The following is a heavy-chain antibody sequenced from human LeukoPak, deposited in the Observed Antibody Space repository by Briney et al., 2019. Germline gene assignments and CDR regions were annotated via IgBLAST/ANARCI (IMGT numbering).Heavy chain of an antibody. CDR3: ARLSGYSVIN. Sequence: PGGSLRLSCAASGFNLSDHYMSWIRQAPGKGLEWASYISNSGSIIYYPDSVKGRFTISRDNAKNSLYLQMNSLRAEDTAVYFCARLSGYSVINWGQGTLVTVSS. D-gene: IGHD5-12*01. CDR1: GFNLSDHY. J-gene: IGHJ4*02. CDR2: ISNSGSII. V-gene: IGHV3-11*01.